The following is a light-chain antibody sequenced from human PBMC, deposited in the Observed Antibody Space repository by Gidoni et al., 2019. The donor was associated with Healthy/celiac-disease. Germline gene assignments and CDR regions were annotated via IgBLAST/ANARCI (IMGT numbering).Light chain of an antibody. J-gene: IGKJ1*01. CDR1: QSISSY. CDR3: QQSYSTRWT. Sequence: DIQMTQSPSSLSASVGDRVTITCRASQSISSYLNWYQQKPGKAPKLLIYAASSLQSGVPTRFSGSGSETDFTLTISSLQPEDVATYYCQQSYSTRWTFGQGTKVEIK. V-gene: IGKV1-39*01. CDR2: AAS.